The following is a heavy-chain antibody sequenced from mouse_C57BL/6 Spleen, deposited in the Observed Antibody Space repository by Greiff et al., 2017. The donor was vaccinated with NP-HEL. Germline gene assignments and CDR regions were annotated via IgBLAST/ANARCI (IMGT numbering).Heavy chain of an antibody. D-gene: IGHD2-4*01. Sequence: QVQLQQSGPELVKPGASVKISCKASGYAFSSSWMNWVKQRPGKGLEWIGRIYPGDGDTNYNGKFKGKATLTADKSSSTAYMQLSSLTSEDSAVYFCAGVYYDYYEGYYAMDYWGQGTSVTVSS. CDR1: GYAFSSSW. V-gene: IGHV1-82*01. CDR3: AGVYYDYYEGYYAMDY. CDR2: IYPGDGDT. J-gene: IGHJ4*01.